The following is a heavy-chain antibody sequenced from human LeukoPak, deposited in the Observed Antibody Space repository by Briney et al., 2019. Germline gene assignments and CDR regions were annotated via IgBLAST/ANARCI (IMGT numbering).Heavy chain of an antibody. CDR2: ISYDGSNK. J-gene: IGHJ5*02. CDR3: AKGRGFDP. CDR1: GFTFSSYG. Sequence: GGSLRLSCAASGFTFSSYGMHWVRQAPGKGLEWVAVISYDGSNKYYADSVKGRFTISRDNSKNTLYLQMNSLRAEDTAVYYCAKGRGFDPRGQGTLVTVSS. V-gene: IGHV3-30*18.